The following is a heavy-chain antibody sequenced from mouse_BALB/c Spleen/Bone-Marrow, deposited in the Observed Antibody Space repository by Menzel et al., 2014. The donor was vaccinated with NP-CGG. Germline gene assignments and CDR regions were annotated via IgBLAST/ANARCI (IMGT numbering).Heavy chain of an antibody. CDR2: INPDSSTI. D-gene: IGHD1-2*01. J-gene: IGHJ1*01. CDR3: ARPGYYGYQDV. V-gene: IGHV4-1*02. CDR1: GSDFSGYW. Sequence: EVKLQESGGGLVQPGGSLKLSCAASGSDFSGYWMTWVRQAPGKGLEWIGEINPDSSTINYTPSLKDKFIISRDNAKNALYLQMSKVRSEDTALYYCARPGYYGYQDVWGAGTTVTVSS.